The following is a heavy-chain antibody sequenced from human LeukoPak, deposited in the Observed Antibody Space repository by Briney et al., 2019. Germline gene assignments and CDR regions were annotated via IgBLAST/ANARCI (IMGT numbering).Heavy chain of an antibody. CDR2: IRYDGSNK. Sequence: PGGSLRLSCAASRFTFISYAMSWVRQAPGKGLEWVAFIRYDGSNKYYADSVKGRFTISRDNSKNTLYLQMNSLRAEDTAVYYCAKDTGYCSSTSCYGSRIYWGQGTLVTVSS. CDR3: AKDTGYCSSTSCYGSRIY. J-gene: IGHJ4*02. D-gene: IGHD2-2*01. CDR1: RFTFISYA. V-gene: IGHV3-30*02.